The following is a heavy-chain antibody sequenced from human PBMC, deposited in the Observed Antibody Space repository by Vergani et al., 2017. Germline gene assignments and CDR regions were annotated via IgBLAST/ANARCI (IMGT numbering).Heavy chain of an antibody. CDR3: ARGIVGGLEFDN. J-gene: IGHJ4*02. CDR2: ISGVGDTI. V-gene: IGHV3-48*01. CDR1: GFTFTSYS. D-gene: IGHD1-26*01. Sequence: EVRLAESGGGLVQPGGSLRLSCAVSGFTFTSYSMNWVRQAPGKGLEWVSYISGVGDTINYADSVKGRFTTSRDNSLHLQMNSLRVEDTAVYYCARGIVGGLEFDNWGQGTLVTVSS.